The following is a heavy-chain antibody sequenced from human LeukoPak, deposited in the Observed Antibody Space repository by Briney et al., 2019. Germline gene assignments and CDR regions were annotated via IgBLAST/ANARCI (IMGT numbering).Heavy chain of an antibody. CDR2: IKLDGSEK. CDR3: ARDRITIFGVVIASAMDV. Sequence: GGSLRLSCAASGFTFSSYWMSWVRQAPGKGLEWVANIKLDGSEKYYVDSVKGRFTISRDNAKNSLYLQMNSLRAEDTAVYYCARDRITIFGVVIASAMDVWGKGTTVTVSS. CDR1: GFTFSSYW. J-gene: IGHJ6*03. V-gene: IGHV3-7*01. D-gene: IGHD3-3*01.